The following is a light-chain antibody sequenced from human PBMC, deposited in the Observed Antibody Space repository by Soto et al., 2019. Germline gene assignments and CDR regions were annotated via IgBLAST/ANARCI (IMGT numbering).Light chain of an antibody. CDR3: QQYYSTPPT. CDR1: QSVLYRSNNKNY. Sequence: DIVMTQSPDSLAVSLGERATINCKSSQSVLYRSNNKNYLAWYRQKPGQPPKLLIYWASTRESGVPDRFSGSGSGTDFTLTISSLQAEDVAVYYCQQYYSTPPTFCQGTKVEIK. CDR2: WAS. V-gene: IGKV4-1*01. J-gene: IGKJ1*01.